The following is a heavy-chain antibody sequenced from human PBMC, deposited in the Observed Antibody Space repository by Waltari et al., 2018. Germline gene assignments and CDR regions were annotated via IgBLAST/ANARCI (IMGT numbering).Heavy chain of an antibody. CDR2: IKPDGSEK. J-gene: IGHJ4*02. CDR1: GFTFSTYW. Sequence: EVQLLESGGGWVQPGGSVSLACAASGFTFSTYWMNWARQTPGKGLEWVANIKPDGSEKYYVDSVKGRFTISRDNAKKSLYLQMNTLRVEDTAVYYCTTNWNYGDYWGQGTLVTVSS. V-gene: IGHV3-7*01. D-gene: IGHD1-7*01. CDR3: TTNWNYGDY.